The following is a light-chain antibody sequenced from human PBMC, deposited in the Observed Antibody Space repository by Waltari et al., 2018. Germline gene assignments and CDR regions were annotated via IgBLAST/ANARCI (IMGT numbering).Light chain of an antibody. Sequence: SYELTQPPSVPVPPGQPAGITCPGDAFAQQYASWYQQKPGQAPVVVIYKDTERPSGIPERFSGSSSGTTVTLTISGVQAEDEAEYICQSADSSGTYVFGTGTKVTVL. J-gene: IGLJ1*01. CDR2: KDT. V-gene: IGLV3-25*03. CDR1: AFAQQY. CDR3: QSADSSGTYV.